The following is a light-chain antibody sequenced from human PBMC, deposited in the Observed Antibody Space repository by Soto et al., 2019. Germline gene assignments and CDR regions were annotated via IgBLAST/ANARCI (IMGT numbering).Light chain of an antibody. V-gene: IGLV2-14*01. J-gene: IGLJ1*01. CDR2: HVS. Sequence: QSALTQPDAVSGSPGQSITISCTGTSSDVGGYNYFSWYQQYPGKAPKLMIYHVSNLPSGVSNRFSGSKSGNSASLTIAGLHAEDEADYYFSSYKGTNTYVFGTGTKVNIL. CDR3: SSYKGTNTYV. CDR1: SSDVGGYNY.